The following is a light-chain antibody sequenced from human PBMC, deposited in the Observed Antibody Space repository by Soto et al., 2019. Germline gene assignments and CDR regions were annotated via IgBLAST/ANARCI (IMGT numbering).Light chain of an antibody. V-gene: IGKV1-5*03. CDR2: KAS. Sequence: DIQMTQSPSTLSGSVGDRFTITCRASQTISSWLAWYQQKPGKAPKLLIYKASTLKSGVTSRFSGSGSGTEFTLTISSLQPDDFATYYCQHYNSYSEAVGQGTKVEIK. CDR1: QTISSW. J-gene: IGKJ1*01. CDR3: QHYNSYSEA.